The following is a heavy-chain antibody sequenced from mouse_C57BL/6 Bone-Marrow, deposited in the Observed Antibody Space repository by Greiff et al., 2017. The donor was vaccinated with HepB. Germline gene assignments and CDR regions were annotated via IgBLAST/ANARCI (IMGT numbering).Heavy chain of an antibody. D-gene: IGHD2-5*01. CDR3: ARKDYSKGFAY. Sequence: QVQLQQSGAELVRPGSSVKLSCKASGYTFTSYWMHWVKQRPIQGLEWIGNIDPSDSETHYNQKFKDKATLTVDKSSSTAYMQLSSLTSEDSAVYYCARKDYSKGFAYWGQGTLVTVSA. J-gene: IGHJ3*01. CDR2: IDPSDSET. V-gene: IGHV1-52*01. CDR1: GYTFTSYW.